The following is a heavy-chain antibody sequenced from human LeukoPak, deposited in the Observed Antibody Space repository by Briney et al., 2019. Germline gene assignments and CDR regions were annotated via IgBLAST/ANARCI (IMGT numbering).Heavy chain of an antibody. D-gene: IGHD3-22*01. J-gene: IGHJ3*02. CDR2: TYYRSKWYN. Sequence: SQTLSLTCAISGDSVSSNSAAWNWIRQSPSRGLEWLGRTYYRSKWYNDYAVSVKSRITINPDTSKNQFSLQLNSVTPEDTAVYYCARALRDGVTYYDSSGPRFDIWGQGTMVTVSS. CDR3: ARALRDGVTYYDSSGPRFDI. CDR1: GDSVSSNSAA. V-gene: IGHV6-1*01.